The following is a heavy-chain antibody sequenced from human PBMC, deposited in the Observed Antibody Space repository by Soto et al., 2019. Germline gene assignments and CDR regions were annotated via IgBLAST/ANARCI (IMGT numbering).Heavy chain of an antibody. Sequence: SETLSLTCTVSGGSISSGGYYWSWIRQHPGKGLEWIGYIYYSGSTYYNPSLKSRVTISVDTSKNQFSLKLSSVTAADTAVYYCARSGGGLTSDAFDIWGQGTMVTVSS. CDR1: GGSISSGGYY. CDR3: ARSGGGLTSDAFDI. CDR2: IYYSGST. J-gene: IGHJ3*02. V-gene: IGHV4-31*03. D-gene: IGHD2-8*02.